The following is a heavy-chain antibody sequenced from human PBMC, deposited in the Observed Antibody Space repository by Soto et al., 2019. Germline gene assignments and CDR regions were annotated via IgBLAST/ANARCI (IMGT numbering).Heavy chain of an antibody. CDR3: AKWAHNGMDV. V-gene: IGHV3-30*18. CDR2: ITYDGSSK. CDR1: GYTFSDYG. J-gene: IGHJ6*02. Sequence: PGGSLRLSCAASGYTFSDYGMHWVRQAPGKGLEWVAVITYDGSSKYYADSVKGRFTISRDNSKNTLYLQMNSLRGEDTAAYYCAKWAHNGMDVWGQGTTVTVSS.